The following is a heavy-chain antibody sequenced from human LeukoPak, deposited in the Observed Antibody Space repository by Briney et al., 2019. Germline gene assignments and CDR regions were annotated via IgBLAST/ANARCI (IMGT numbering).Heavy chain of an antibody. V-gene: IGHV3-23*01. Sequence: GGSLRLSCAASGFTFSSYAMSWVRQAPGKGLEWVSAISGSGGSTYYADSVKGRFTISRDNSKNTLYLQMNSLRAEGTAVYYCAATYSSGWNFDYWGQGTLVTVSS. CDR2: ISGSGGST. J-gene: IGHJ4*02. D-gene: IGHD6-19*01. CDR1: GFTFSSYA. CDR3: AATYSSGWNFDY.